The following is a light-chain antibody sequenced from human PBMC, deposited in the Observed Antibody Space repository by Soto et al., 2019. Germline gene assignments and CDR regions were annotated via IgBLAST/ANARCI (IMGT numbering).Light chain of an antibody. J-gene: IGKJ1*01. V-gene: IGKV4-1*01. Sequence: DIVMTQSPDSLAVSLGERATINCKSSRSVLYSSNNKNYLAWYQQKPGQPPKLLIYWASTRESGVPDRFSGSGSGTDFTLTISSLQAEDVAVYYCQQYYISAGWTFGQGTKVEIK. CDR2: WAS. CDR3: QQYYISAGWT. CDR1: RSVLYSSNNKNY.